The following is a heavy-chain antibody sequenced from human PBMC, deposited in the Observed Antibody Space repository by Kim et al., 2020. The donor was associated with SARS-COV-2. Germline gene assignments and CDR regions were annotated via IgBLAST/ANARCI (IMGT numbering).Heavy chain of an antibody. Sequence: SETLSLTCAVYGGSFSGYYWSWIRQPPGKGLEWIGEINHSGSTNYNPSLKSRVTISVDTSKNQFSLKLSSVTAADTAVYYCARLALRWSGYLIGIDYWGQGTLVTVSS. J-gene: IGHJ4*02. D-gene: IGHD3-3*01. CDR1: GGSFSGYY. CDR2: INHSGST. V-gene: IGHV4-34*01. CDR3: ARLALRWSGYLIGIDY.